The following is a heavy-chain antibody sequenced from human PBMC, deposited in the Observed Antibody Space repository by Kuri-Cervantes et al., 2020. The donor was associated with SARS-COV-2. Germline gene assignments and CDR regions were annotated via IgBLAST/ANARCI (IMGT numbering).Heavy chain of an antibody. CDR3: AREASGMYYYDSSGYYYFDY. CDR2: INPSGGST. CDR1: GYTFTSYY. J-gene: IGHJ4*02. D-gene: IGHD3-22*01. Sequence: ASVKVSCKASGYTFTSYYMHWVRQAPGQGLEWMGIINPSGGSTSYAQKFQGRVTMTRDTSTSTVYMELSSLRSEDTAVYYCAREASGMYYYDSSGYYYFDYWGQGTLVTVSS. V-gene: IGHV1-46*01.